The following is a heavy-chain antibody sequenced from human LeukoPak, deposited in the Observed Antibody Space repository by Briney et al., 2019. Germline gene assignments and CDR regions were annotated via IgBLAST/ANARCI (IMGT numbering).Heavy chain of an antibody. CDR1: GFTFSTSW. J-gene: IGHJ4*02. Sequence: PGGSLRPSCAASGFTFSTSWMAWVRQAPGKGLEWVANMNRDGTDRYYVGSVRGRFTISRDNAENSLYLQINSLRYEDMAVYYCARGSSKIVDYWGQGTLVTVSS. D-gene: IGHD3-22*01. CDR2: MNRDGTDR. V-gene: IGHV3-7*01. CDR3: ARGSSKIVDY.